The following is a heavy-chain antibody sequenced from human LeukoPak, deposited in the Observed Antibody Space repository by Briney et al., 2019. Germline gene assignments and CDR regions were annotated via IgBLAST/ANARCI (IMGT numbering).Heavy chain of an antibody. Sequence: SVKVSCKASGGTFSSYAISWVRQAPGQGLEWMGRIIPIFGTANYAQKFQGRVTITTDESTSTAYMELSSLRSEDTAVYYCASGDQYYYDSSGYYYYWGQGTLVTVSS. CDR1: GGTFSSYA. J-gene: IGHJ4*02. D-gene: IGHD3-22*01. CDR3: ASGDQYYYDSSGYYYY. V-gene: IGHV1-69*05. CDR2: IIPIFGTA.